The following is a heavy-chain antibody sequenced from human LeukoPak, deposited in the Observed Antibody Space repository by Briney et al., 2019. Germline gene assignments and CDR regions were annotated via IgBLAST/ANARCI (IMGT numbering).Heavy chain of an antibody. D-gene: IGHD3-9*01. CDR2: IYSDGTT. V-gene: IGHV3-53*01. J-gene: IGHJ3*02. CDR3: ARDYDILTGSAFDI. CDR1: GFTFSNAW. Sequence: GGSLRLSCAASGFTFSNAWMSWVRQAPGMGLEWVSLIYSDGTTYYADSVKGRFTISRDNSKNTLYLQMNSLRAEDTAVYFCARDYDILTGSAFDIWGQGTMVTVSS.